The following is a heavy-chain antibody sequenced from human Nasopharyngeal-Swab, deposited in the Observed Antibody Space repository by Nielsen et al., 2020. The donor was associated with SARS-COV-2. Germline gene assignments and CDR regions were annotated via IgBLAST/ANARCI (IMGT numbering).Heavy chain of an antibody. CDR2: ISSSSSYI. CDR3: AKDDADSSSSDY. J-gene: IGHJ4*02. D-gene: IGHD6-13*01. Sequence: GGSLRLSCAASGFTFSSYSMNWVRQAPGKGLEWVSSISSSSSYIYYADSVKGRFTISRDNAKNSLYLQMNSLRAEDTAVYYCAKDDADSSSSDYWGQGTLVTVSS. V-gene: IGHV3-21*01. CDR1: GFTFSSYS.